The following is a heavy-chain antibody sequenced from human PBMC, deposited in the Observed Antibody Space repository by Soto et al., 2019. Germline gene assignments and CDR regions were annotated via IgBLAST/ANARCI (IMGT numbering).Heavy chain of an antibody. CDR3: AASIFYYGMDV. V-gene: IGHV5-51*01. CDR1: GYTFTNYW. Sequence: HGESLKISCKGSGYTFTNYWIGWVRQMPGKGLGWMGIIYPGDSDTKYNPSFQGQVTISADKSITTTYLQWSSLKASDTAIYYCAASIFYYGMDVWGQGTTVTVSS. CDR2: IYPGDSDT. J-gene: IGHJ6*02.